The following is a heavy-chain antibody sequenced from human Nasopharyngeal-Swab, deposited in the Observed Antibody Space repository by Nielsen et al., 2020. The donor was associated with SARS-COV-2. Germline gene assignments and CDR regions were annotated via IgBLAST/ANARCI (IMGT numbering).Heavy chain of an antibody. CDR3: ARDLEEDIVVVPAAIWFDP. J-gene: IGHJ5*02. CDR2: ISSSSTI. Sequence: GESLKISCAASGFTFSSYSMNWVRQAPGKGLEWVSYISSSSTIYYADSVKGRFTISRDNAKNSLYLQMNSLRDEDTAVYYCARDLEEDIVVVPAAIWFDPWGQGTLVTVSS. CDR1: GFTFSSYS. V-gene: IGHV3-48*02. D-gene: IGHD2-2*01.